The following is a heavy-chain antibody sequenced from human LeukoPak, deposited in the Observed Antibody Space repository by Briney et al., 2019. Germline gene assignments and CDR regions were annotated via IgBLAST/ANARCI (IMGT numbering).Heavy chain of an antibody. V-gene: IGHV1-2*06. J-gene: IGHJ4*02. CDR2: INPNNGGT. D-gene: IGHD4-17*01. CDR1: GYTFTGYY. CDR3: ARGPYGAVDY. Sequence: ASVKVSCKASGYTFTGYYIHWVRQAPGQGLEWMGRINPNNGGTNYAQKFQGRVTMTRDMSMSTAYMELSRLRSDDTAVYYCARGPYGAVDYWGQGTLVTVSS.